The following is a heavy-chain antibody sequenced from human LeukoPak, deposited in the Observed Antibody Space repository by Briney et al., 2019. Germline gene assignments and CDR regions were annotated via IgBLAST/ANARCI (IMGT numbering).Heavy chain of an antibody. V-gene: IGHV4-34*01. CDR3: ASSPYGVRGVINHLDY. Sequence: PSETLSLTCAVYGGSFSGYYWSWIRQPPGKGLEWIGEINHSGSTNYNPSLKSRVTISVDTSKNQFSLKLSSVTAADTAVYYCASSPYGVRGVINHLDYWGQGTLVTVSS. J-gene: IGHJ4*02. CDR1: GGSFSGYY. CDR2: INHSGST. D-gene: IGHD3-10*01.